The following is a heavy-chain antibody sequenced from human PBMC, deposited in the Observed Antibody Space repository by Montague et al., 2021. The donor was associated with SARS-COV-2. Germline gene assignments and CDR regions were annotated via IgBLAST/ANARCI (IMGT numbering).Heavy chain of an antibody. CDR2: INYGGST. D-gene: IGHD1-1*01. CDR3: ARGSPGY. Sequence: SETLSLTCAVYGGSFSDYYWTWIRQPPGGGLEWIGQINYGGSTKYNPSLRSRVTISMATSKNQFSLKLTSVTAADTAVYYCARGSPGYWGQGTLVTVSS. CDR1: GGSFSDYY. V-gene: IGHV4-34*01. J-gene: IGHJ4*02.